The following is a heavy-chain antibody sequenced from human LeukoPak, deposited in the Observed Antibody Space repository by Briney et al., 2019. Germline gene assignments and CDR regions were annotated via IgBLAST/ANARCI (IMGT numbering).Heavy chain of an antibody. CDR3: ASLTGEFVY. V-gene: IGHV4-61*02. CDR2: IHSSGST. Sequence: PSETLSLTCTVSGGSISSGSYYWSWIRQPAGKGLEWIGRIHSSGSTNYNPSLKSRVTISVDKSKNQFSLKLSSVTAADTAVYYCASLTGEFVYWGQGTLVTVSS. D-gene: IGHD7-27*01. J-gene: IGHJ4*02. CDR1: GGSISSGSYY.